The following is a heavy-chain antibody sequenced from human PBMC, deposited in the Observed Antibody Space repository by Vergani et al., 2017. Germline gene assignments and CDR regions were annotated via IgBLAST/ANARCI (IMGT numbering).Heavy chain of an antibody. J-gene: IGHJ4*02. CDR3: ARRGRGGGAAAGT. CDR1: GGSISSYY. D-gene: IGHD6-13*01. V-gene: IGHV4-59*12. CDR2: IYYSGST. Sequence: QVQLQESGPGLVKPSETLSLTCTVSGGSISSYYWSWIRQPPGKGLEWIGYIYYSGSTNYNPSLKSRVTISVDTSKNQFSLKLSPVTAADTAVYYCARRGRGGGAAAGTWGQGTLVTVSS.